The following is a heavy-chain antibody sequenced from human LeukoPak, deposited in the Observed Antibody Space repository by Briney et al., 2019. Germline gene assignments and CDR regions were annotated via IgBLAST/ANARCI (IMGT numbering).Heavy chain of an antibody. CDR3: ARGGAIGVRGVSNWFDP. CDR1: GGSISSHY. J-gene: IGHJ5*02. CDR2: IYYSGST. V-gene: IGHV4-59*11. D-gene: IGHD3-10*01. Sequence: SETLSLTCTVSGGSISSHYWSWIRQPPGKGLEWIGYIYYSGSTNYNPSLKSRVTISVDTSKNQFSLKLSSVTAADTAVYYCARGGAIGVRGVSNWFDPWGQGTLVTVSS.